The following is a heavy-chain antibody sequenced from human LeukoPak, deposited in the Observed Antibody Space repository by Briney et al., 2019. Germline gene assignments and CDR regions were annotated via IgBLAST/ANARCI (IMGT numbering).Heavy chain of an antibody. CDR2: IYYSGST. D-gene: IGHD6-13*01. Sequence: SETLSLTCTVSGGSVSSYYWSWIRQPPGKGLEWIGYIYYSGSTNYNPSLKSRVTISVDTSKNQFSLKLSSVSAADTAVYYCARGFMMAVAGRGEFHYWGQGTLVTVSS. CDR1: GGSVSSYY. J-gene: IGHJ4*02. V-gene: IGHV4-59*02. CDR3: ARGFMMAVAGRGEFHY.